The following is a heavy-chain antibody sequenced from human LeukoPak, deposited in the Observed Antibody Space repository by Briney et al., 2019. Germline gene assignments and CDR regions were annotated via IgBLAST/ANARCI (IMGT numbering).Heavy chain of an antibody. J-gene: IGHJ4*02. CDR2: IKQDGSEK. CDR1: GFTFSSYW. CDR3: ARVGSSVVVVVAAMWYYFDY. Sequence: GGSLRLSCAASGFTFSSYWMSWVRQAPGKGLEWVANIKQDGSEKYYVDSVKGRFTISRDNAKNSLYLQMNSLRAEDTAVYYCARVGSSVVVVVAAMWYYFDYWGQGTLVTVSS. V-gene: IGHV3-7*01. D-gene: IGHD2-15*01.